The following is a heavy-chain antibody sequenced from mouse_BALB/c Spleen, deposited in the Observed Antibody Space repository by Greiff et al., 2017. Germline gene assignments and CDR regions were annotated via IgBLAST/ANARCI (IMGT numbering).Heavy chain of an antibody. CDR2: ISDGGSYT. J-gene: IGHJ3*01. D-gene: IGHD1-2*01. CDR3: ARESTGTGFAH. Sequence: EVKLVESGGGLVKPGGSLKLSCAASGFTFSDYYMYWVRQTPEKRLEWVATISDGGSYTYYPDSVKGRFTISRDNAKNNLYLQMSSLKSEDTAMYYSARESTGTGFAHWGEGTLFSVSA. V-gene: IGHV5-4*02. CDR1: GFTFSDYY.